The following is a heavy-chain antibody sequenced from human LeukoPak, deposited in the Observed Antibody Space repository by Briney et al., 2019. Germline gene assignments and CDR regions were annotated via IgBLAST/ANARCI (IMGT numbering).Heavy chain of an antibody. CDR2: IFYGGNT. D-gene: IGHD3-22*01. CDR1: GASINSGSYY. J-gene: IGHJ4*02. Sequence: SETLSLTCTVSGASINSGSYYWGWVRQPPGKGLEYIGTIFYGGNTFYNPSLKRRVTIFIDASDNKFSLRLSSVTAADTAIYYCARLTFFTFYYDTSDYKAFYFDSWGRGTLLTVSS. CDR3: ARLTFFTFYYDTSDYKAFYFDS. V-gene: IGHV4-39*01.